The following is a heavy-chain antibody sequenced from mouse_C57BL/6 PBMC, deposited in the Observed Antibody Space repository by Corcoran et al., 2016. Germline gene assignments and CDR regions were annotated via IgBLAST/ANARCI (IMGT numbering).Heavy chain of an antibody. CDR2: INTYSGVP. V-gene: IGHV9-3*01. CDR1: GYTFTTSG. Sequence: QIKLVQSGPELKKPGETVKISCKASGYTFTTSGMSWVKQAPGKGLKWMGWINTYSGVPTYADDFKGRFAFSLETSASTAYLQINNLKNEDTATYFCARSTGYYGSSYLFDYWGQGTTLTVSS. J-gene: IGHJ2*01. CDR3: ARSTGYYGSSYLFDY. D-gene: IGHD1-1*01.